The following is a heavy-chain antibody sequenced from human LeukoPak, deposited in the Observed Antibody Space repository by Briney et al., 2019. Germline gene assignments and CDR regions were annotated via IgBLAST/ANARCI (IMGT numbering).Heavy chain of an antibody. D-gene: IGHD5-12*01. J-gene: IGHJ4*02. CDR1: GGSISSYY. CDR3: ARQDSGYGSFDY. CDR2: IYYSGST. Sequence: SETLSLTCTVSGGSISSYYWSWIRQPPGKGLEWIGYIYYSGSTNYNPSLKSRVTISVDTSKNQFSLKLSSVTAADTVVYYCARQDSGYGSFDYWGQGTLVTVSS. V-gene: IGHV4-59*08.